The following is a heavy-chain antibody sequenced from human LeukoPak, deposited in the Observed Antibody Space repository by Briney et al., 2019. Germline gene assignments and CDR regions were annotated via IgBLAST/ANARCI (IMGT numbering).Heavy chain of an antibody. CDR1: GFTFSSYS. CDR3: ARDPIAVVGGGSFDY. Sequence: KTGGSLRLSCAASGFTFSSYSMNWVRQAPGKGLQWVSSISSSGAKTYYADSVKGRVTISRDNAKNSYYLEMNSLVAEDTAVYYCARDPIAVVGGGSFDYWGQGILVTVSS. CDR2: ISSSGAKT. V-gene: IGHV3-21*01. J-gene: IGHJ4*02. D-gene: IGHD6-19*01.